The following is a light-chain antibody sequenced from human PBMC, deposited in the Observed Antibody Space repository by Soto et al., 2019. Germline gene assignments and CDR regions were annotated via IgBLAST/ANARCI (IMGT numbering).Light chain of an antibody. CDR2: GAS. CDR3: QQYNNWPQT. CDR1: LNVATN. Sequence: EAVLTQSPATLSVSPGEGATLSCRASLNVATNLAWYQQRPGQAPRLLIYGASKRAIGLPARFSGSGSGTEFTLSITSLQSEDFAVYYCQQYNNWPQTFGQGTKVEIK. V-gene: IGKV3-15*01. J-gene: IGKJ1*01.